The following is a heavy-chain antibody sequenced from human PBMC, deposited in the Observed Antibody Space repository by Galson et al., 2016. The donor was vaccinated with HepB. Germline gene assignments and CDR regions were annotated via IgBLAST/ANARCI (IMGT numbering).Heavy chain of an antibody. CDR1: GFTFSSYA. CDR3: ARWSRGTGSSLDF. J-gene: IGHJ4*02. CDR2: ISSSSLCI. V-gene: IGHV3-21*06. D-gene: IGHD3-10*01. Sequence: SLRLSCAASGFTFSSYAMHWVRQAPGKGLEWVSSISSSSLCIYYADSLRGRFTGSRDNSKNSLFLQMNSLGAEDTAIYYGARWSRGTGSSLDFWGQGTLVTVSS.